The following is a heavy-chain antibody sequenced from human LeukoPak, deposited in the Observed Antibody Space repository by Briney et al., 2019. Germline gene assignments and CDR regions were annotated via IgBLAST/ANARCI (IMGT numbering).Heavy chain of an antibody. CDR1: GGTFSSYA. D-gene: IGHD3-22*01. CDR2: IIPILGIA. CDR3: ARVDPHDSSGYYYGGAFDI. V-gene: IGHV1-69*04. Sequence: SVKVSCKASGGTFSSYAISWVRQAPGQGLEWMGRIIPILGIANYAQKFQGRVTITADKSTSTAYMELSSLRSEDTAVYYCARVDPHDSSGYYYGGAFDIWGQGTMVTVSS. J-gene: IGHJ3*02.